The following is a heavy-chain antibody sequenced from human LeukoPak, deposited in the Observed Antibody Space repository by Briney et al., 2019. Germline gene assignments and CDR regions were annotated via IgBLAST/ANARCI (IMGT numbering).Heavy chain of an antibody. Sequence: SETLSLTCTVSGGSISSYYWSWIRQPPGKGLEWIGYIYYSGSTNYNPSLKSRVTISVDTSKNQFSLRLSSVTAADTAVYYCARDGYGGVDYWGQGTLVTVSS. CDR1: GGSISSYY. CDR3: ARDGYGGVDY. CDR2: IYYSGST. V-gene: IGHV4-59*01. D-gene: IGHD3-10*01. J-gene: IGHJ4*02.